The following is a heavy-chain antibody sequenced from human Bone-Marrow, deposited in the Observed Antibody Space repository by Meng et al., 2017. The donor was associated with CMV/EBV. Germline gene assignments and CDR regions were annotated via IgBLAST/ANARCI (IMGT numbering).Heavy chain of an antibody. CDR3: ARDRSLNWFDP. V-gene: IGHV3-21*01. CDR2: ISSSSSYI. D-gene: IGHD6-19*01. J-gene: IGHJ5*02. CDR1: GFTFSSYS. Sequence: SCAASGFTFSSYSMNWVSQAPGKGLEWVSSISSSSSYIYYADSVKGRFTISRDNAKNSLYLQMNSLRAEDTAVYYCARDRSLNWFDPWGQGTLVTVSS.